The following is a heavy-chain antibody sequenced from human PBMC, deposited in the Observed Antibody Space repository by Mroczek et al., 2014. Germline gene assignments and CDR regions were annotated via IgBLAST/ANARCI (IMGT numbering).Heavy chain of an antibody. CDR1: GYTFTSYG. CDR3: ARVKGGDIVVVPAALQLSP. CDR2: ISAYNGNT. Sequence: VQLVQSGAEVKKPGASVKVSCKASGYTFTSYGISWVRQAPGQGLEWMGWISAYNGNTNYAQKLQGRVTMTTDTSTSTAYMELRSLRSDDTAVYYCARVKGGDIVVVPAALQLSPWGQGTLVTVSS. J-gene: IGHJ5*02. V-gene: IGHV1-18*01. D-gene: IGHD2-2*01.